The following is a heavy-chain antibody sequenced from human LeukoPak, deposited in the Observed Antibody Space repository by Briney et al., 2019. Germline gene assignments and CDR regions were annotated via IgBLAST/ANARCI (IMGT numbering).Heavy chain of an antibody. CDR1: GFTFSSYS. Sequence: GGSLRLSCAASGFTFSSYSMNWVRQAPGKGLEWVSSISSSSSYIYYADSVKGRFTISRDNAKNSLYLQMNSLRAEDTAVYHCARDGVSSSDPFDVWGQGTMVTVSS. J-gene: IGHJ3*01. CDR2: ISSSSSYI. V-gene: IGHV3-21*01. D-gene: IGHD6-13*01. CDR3: ARDGVSSSDPFDV.